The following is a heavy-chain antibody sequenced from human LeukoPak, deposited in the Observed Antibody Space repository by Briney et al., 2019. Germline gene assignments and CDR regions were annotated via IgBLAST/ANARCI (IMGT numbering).Heavy chain of an antibody. CDR2: VYHSGIT. D-gene: IGHD4-11*01. Sequence: SETLSLTCTVSGGSITNTNYYWAWIRQPPGEGLEWIGSVYHSGITYYTPSLKSRVSISVDTSKNQHSLKVTSVTAADTAVYHCAREWQYQFDYWGQGSLVTVSS. CDR1: GGSITNTNYY. CDR3: AREWQYQFDY. J-gene: IGHJ4*02. V-gene: IGHV4-39*07.